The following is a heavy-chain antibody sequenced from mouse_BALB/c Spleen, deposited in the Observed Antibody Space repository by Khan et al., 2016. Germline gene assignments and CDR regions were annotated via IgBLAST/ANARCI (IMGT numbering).Heavy chain of an antibody. CDR3: ARPDF. CDR2: INTYTVET. V-gene: IGHV9-3-1*01. Sequence: QIQLVQSGPELKKPGETVKISCRTSGYTFTNYGMNWVKQAPGKDLKWMGWINTYTVETAYDDDFKGRFVFSSETSASTDYLQFNNLKNEDTATXFCARPDFWGQGTTLTVSA. CDR1: GYTFTNYG. J-gene: IGHJ2*01.